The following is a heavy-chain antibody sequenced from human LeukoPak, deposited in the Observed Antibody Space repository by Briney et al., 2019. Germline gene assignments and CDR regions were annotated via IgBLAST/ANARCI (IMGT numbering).Heavy chain of an antibody. Sequence: ASVKVSCKASGYTFTGYYMQWVRQAPGQGLEWMGWISPNSGATNYAQKFQGRVTMTRDTSVSTAYMELTRLRSDDTAVYYCAREGMAGNWFDPWGQGTLVTVSS. CDR3: AREGMAGNWFDP. CDR2: ISPNSGAT. D-gene: IGHD6-13*01. CDR1: GYTFTGYY. V-gene: IGHV1-2*02. J-gene: IGHJ5*02.